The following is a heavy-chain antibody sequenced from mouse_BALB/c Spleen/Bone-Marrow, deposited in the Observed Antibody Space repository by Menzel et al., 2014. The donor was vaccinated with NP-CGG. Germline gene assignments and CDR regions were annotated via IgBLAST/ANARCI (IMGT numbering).Heavy chain of an antibody. CDR2: INPSNGGT. J-gene: IGHJ1*01. Sequence: QVQLQQSGAELVKPGASVKLSCKASGYTFSSYYMYWVKQRPGQGLEWIGEINPSNGGTKFNEKFKSKATLTVDKSSSTAHMQLSSLTSEDSAVYYCTRSNFGYWYFDVWGAGTTVTVSS. V-gene: IGHV1S81*02. CDR3: TRSNFGYWYFDV. D-gene: IGHD3-1*01. CDR1: GYTFSSYY.